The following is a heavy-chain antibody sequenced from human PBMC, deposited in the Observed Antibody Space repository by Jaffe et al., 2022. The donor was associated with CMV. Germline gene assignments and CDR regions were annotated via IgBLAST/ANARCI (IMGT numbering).Heavy chain of an antibody. J-gene: IGHJ6*02. CDR3: AKEFSGNDFSWMDV. V-gene: IGHV3-23*01. CDR1: GFAFSSYA. Sequence: EVRLLESGGGLVQPGGSLRLSCAASGFAFSSYAMSWVRQAPGKGLEWVSSISAGGGSTYYADPVKGRCTVSRDNSKNTLYLQMNSLRAEDTAVYYCAKEFSGNDFSWMDVWGQGTTVTVSS. CDR2: ISAGGGST. D-gene: IGHD5-12*01.